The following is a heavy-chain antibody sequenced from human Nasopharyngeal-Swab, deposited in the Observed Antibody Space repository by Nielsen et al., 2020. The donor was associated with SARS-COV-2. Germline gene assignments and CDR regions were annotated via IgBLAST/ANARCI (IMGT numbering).Heavy chain of an antibody. CDR1: GGSISSSSYY. CDR3: FGMEWLRGPFDY. D-gene: IGHD3-3*01. J-gene: IGHJ4*02. CDR2: TYYSGST. Sequence: SETLSLTCTVSGGSISSSSYYWGWIRQPPGKGLEWIGSTYYSGSTYYNPSLKSRVTISVDTSKNQFSLKLSSVTAADTAVYYCFGMEWLRGPFDYWGQGTLVTVSS. V-gene: IGHV4-39*01.